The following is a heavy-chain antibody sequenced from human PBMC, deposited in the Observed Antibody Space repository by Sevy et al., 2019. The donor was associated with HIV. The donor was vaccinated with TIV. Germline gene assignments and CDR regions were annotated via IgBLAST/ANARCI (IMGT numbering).Heavy chain of an antibody. CDR1: GFTFSSYA. J-gene: IGHJ4*02. V-gene: IGHV3-23*01. D-gene: IGHD6-19*01. Sequence: GGSQRLSCAASGFTFSSYAMSWVRQAPGKGLEWVSAISGSGGSTYYADSVKGRFTISRDNSKNTLYLQMNSLRAEDTAVYYCAKDPPRGWSSGWYSDYWGQGTLVTVSS. CDR3: AKDPPRGWSSGWYSDY. CDR2: ISGSGGST.